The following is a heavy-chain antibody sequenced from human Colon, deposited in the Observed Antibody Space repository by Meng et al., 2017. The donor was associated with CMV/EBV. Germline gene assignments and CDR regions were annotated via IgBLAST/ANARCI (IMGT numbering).Heavy chain of an antibody. CDR1: GGSFSGYY. V-gene: IGHV4-34*01. Sequence: SETLSLTCTVYGGSFSGYYWSWIRQPPGKGLEWIGEINHSGSTNYNPSLKSRVTISVDTSKNQFSLKLSSVTAADTAVYYCARGVAYSSSWYNWFDPWGQGTLVTVSS. J-gene: IGHJ5*02. CDR3: ARGVAYSSSWYNWFDP. CDR2: INHSGST. D-gene: IGHD6-13*01.